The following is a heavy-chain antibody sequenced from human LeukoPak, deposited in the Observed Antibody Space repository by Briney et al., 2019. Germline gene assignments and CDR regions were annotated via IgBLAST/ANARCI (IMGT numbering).Heavy chain of an antibody. CDR1: GGSISSSSYY. V-gene: IGHV4-39*07. Sequence: NTSETLSLTCTVSGGSISSSSYYWGWIRQPPGKGLEWIGSIYYSGSTYYNPSLKSRVTISVDTSKNQFSLKLSSVTAADTAVYYCARDGLYIRFNMVRGVMRDYWGQGTLVTVSS. D-gene: IGHD3-10*01. J-gene: IGHJ4*02. CDR2: IYYSGST. CDR3: ARDGLYIRFNMVRGVMRDY.